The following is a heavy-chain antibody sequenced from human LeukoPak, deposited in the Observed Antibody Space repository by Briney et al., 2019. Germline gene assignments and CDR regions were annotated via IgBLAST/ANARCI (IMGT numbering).Heavy chain of an antibody. J-gene: IGHJ4*02. CDR2: ISYDGSNK. Sequence: GGSLRLSCAASGFTFSSYGMHWVRQAPGKGLEWVAVISYDGSNKYYADSVKGRFTISRDNSKNTLYLQMNSLRAEDTAVYYCAKDRDGSGWYDEGYWGQGTLVTVSS. CDR1: GFTFSSYG. CDR3: AKDRDGSGWYDEGY. D-gene: IGHD6-19*01. V-gene: IGHV3-30*18.